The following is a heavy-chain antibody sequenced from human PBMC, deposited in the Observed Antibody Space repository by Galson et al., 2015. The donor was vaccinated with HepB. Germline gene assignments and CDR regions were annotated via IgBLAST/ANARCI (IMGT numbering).Heavy chain of an antibody. CDR1: GFTFSSYA. CDR3: AKDESVHCGGDCYSGVHYYYYGMDV. CDR2: ISGSGGST. D-gene: IGHD2-21*02. V-gene: IGHV3-23*01. Sequence: SLRLSCAASGFTFSSYAMSWVRQAPGKGLEWVSAISGSGGSTYYADSVKGRFTISRDNSKNTLYLQMNSLRAEDTAVYYCAKDESVHCGGDCYSGVHYYYYGMDVWGQGTTVTVSS. J-gene: IGHJ6*02.